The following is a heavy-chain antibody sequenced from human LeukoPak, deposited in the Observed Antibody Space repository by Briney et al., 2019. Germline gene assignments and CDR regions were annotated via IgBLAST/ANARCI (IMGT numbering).Heavy chain of an antibody. CDR1: GGSISNYY. CDR3: ARHGQKYDSSFDY. V-gene: IGHV4-59*08. CDR2: IHYSGDT. J-gene: IGHJ4*02. D-gene: IGHD6-13*01. Sequence: SETLSLTCAVTGGSISNYYWSWLRQPPGKGLEWIAYIHYSGDTNYNPSLKNRVTISVDTSKNQFSLKLSSVNAADTAVYYCARHGQKYDSSFDYWGQGTLVTVSS.